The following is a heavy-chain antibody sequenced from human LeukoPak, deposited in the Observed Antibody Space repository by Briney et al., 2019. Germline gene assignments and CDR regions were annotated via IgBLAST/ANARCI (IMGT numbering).Heavy chain of an antibody. CDR2: ISNSVST. CDR3: VATERWLQWDY. V-gene: IGHV4-4*08. CDR1: GASISSYY. Sequence: SETLSLTCTVSGASISSYYWSWIRQPPGKGLEWIAFISNSVSTNYNPSLKSRVTISLDTSRKQLSLTLSSVIAADTAVYYCVATERWLQWDYWGQGTLVTVSS. J-gene: IGHJ4*02. D-gene: IGHD5-24*01.